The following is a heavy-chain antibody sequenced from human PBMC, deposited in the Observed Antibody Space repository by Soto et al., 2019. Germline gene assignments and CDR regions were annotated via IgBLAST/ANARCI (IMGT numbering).Heavy chain of an antibody. V-gene: IGHV3-23*01. CDR2: ISASGGST. CDR1: GFTFGIHA. Sequence: GESLRLSCAASGFTFGIHAMIWVRQAPGKGLEWVSFISASGGSTYYADSVKGRFTISRDNSKKTVYLQMNSPRGEDTAVYYCGKGSAATNYFYYATDVWGQGTTVTVSS. D-gene: IGHD2-15*01. J-gene: IGHJ6*02. CDR3: GKGSAATNYFYYATDV.